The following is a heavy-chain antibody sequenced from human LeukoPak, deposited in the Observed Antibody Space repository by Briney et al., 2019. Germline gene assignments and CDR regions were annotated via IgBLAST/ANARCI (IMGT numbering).Heavy chain of an antibody. CDR2: INKDGGEK. V-gene: IGHV3-7*03. CDR1: RFTFSNYW. J-gene: IGHJ4*02. D-gene: IGHD1-26*01. CDR3: AKIAETSGIYGQGYDY. Sequence: GGSLRLSCVASRFTFSNYWMTWVRQAPGKGLERVANINKDGGEKYYMESVKGRFTISRDNSKNTLYLQMNSLRAEDTAVYYCAKIAETSGIYGQGYDYWGQGTLVTVSS.